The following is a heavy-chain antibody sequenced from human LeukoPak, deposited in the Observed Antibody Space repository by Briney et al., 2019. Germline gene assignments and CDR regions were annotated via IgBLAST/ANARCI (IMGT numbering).Heavy chain of an antibody. CDR1: GFTFSSYE. D-gene: IGHD5-12*01. Sequence: GGSLRLSCAASGFTFSSYEMNWVRQAPGKGLEWVSYISSSGSTIYYADSVKGRFTISRDNAKNSLYLQMNSLRAEDTAVYYCARDSSGLYYYYMDVWGKGTTVTISS. CDR2: ISSSGSTI. CDR3: ARDSSGLYYYYMDV. J-gene: IGHJ6*03. V-gene: IGHV3-48*03.